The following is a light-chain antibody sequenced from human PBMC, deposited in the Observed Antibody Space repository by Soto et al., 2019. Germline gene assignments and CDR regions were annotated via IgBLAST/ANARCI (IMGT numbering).Light chain of an antibody. J-gene: IGLJ2*01. CDR1: SSDVGVYNY. CDR2: DVN. CDR3: SSYTSSSTLAV. V-gene: IGLV2-14*01. Sequence: QSALTQPASVSGSPGQSITISCTGTSSDVGVYNYVSWYQQDPGKAPKLMIYDVNNRPSGVSNRFSGSKSGNTASLTISGLQAEDEAYYYCSSYTSSSTLAVFGGGTKLTVL.